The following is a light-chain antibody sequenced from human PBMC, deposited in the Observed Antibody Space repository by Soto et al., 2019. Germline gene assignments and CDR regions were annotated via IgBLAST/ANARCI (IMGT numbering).Light chain of an antibody. V-gene: IGKV3-15*01. CDR2: DAS. CDR3: QQYNNWPPLT. J-gene: IGKJ4*01. CDR1: QVVSSN. Sequence: IVLTQSPATLSVSPGETATLSCPASQVVSSNLAWYQQKPGQAPRLLIFDASTRATGSPTRFSGGGSGTEFTLTINSLQSEDFAVYYCQQYNNWPPLTFGGGTKVDIK.